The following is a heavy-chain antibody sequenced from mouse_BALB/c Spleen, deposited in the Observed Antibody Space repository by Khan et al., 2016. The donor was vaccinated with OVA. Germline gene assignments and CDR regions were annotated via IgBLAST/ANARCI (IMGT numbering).Heavy chain of an antibody. V-gene: IGHV14-3*02. J-gene: IGHJ4*01. CDR1: GFNIKDTY. D-gene: IGHD2-3*01. Sequence: VQLQQSGAEPLKPGASVKLSCTASGFNIKDTYMHWVKQRPEQGLEWIGRLDPANGYTKYDPKFQGKATITADTSSHTAYLQLSSLTSEDTAVYYCALRVDIYDGYSGYAMDYWGQGTSVTVSS. CDR2: LDPANGYT. CDR3: ALRVDIYDGYSGYAMDY.